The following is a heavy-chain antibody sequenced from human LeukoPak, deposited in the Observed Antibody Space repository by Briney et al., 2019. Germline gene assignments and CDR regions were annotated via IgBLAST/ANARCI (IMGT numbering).Heavy chain of an antibody. D-gene: IGHD2-15*01. CDR1: GGSFSGYY. CDR2: INHSGST. J-gene: IGHJ4*02. CDR3: ASEGYSPPYYFDY. Sequence: SETLSLTCAVYGGSFSGYYWSWLRQPPGKGLEWIGEINHSGSTNYNPSLKSRVTMSVDTSKNQFSLKLSSVTAADTAVYYRASEGYSPPYYFDYWGQGTLVTVSS. V-gene: IGHV4-34*01.